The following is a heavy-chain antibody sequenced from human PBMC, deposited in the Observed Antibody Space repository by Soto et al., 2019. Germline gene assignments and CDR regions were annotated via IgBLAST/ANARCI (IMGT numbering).Heavy chain of an antibody. CDR1: GFTFSSYS. J-gene: IGHJ3*02. CDR3: ARAVVSVTPPGVGAFDI. V-gene: IGHV3-21*01. D-gene: IGHD4-17*01. Sequence: GGSLRLSCAASGFTFSSYSMNWVRQAPGKGLEWVSSISSSSSYIYYADSVKGRFTISRDNAKNSLYLQMNSLRAEDTAVYYCARAVVSVTPPGVGAFDIWGQGTMVTVSS. CDR2: ISSSSSYI.